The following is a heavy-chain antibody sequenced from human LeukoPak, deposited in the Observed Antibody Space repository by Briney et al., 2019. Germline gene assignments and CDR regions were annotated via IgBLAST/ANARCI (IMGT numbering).Heavy chain of an antibody. Sequence: GGSLRLSCAASGFTFSNYWMSWVRQAPGKGLEWVANIKNDGSKKYYVDSVKGRFTISRDNAKNSLYLQMNSLRVEDTAVYYCASLNNDDYWGQGTLVTVSS. CDR1: GFTFSNYW. CDR2: IKNDGSKK. D-gene: IGHD1-1*01. J-gene: IGHJ4*02. CDR3: ASLNNDDY. V-gene: IGHV3-7*01.